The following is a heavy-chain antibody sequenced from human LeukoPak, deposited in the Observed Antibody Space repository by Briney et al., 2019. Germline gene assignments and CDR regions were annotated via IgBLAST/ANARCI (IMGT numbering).Heavy chain of an antibody. J-gene: IGHJ5*02. CDR3: ARGSKMLGYNWFDP. CDR1: GGSFSGYY. V-gene: IGHV4-34*01. D-gene: IGHD1-26*01. Sequence: PSETLSLTCAVYGGSFSGYYWNWIRQPPGKGLEWIGEINHSGSTNYIPSLKSRVTISADTSKNQFSLKLSSVTAADTAVYYCARGSKMLGYNWFDPWGQGTLDTVSS. CDR2: INHSGST.